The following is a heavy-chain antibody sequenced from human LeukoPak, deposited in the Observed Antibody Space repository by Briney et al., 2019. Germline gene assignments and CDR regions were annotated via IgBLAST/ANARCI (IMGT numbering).Heavy chain of an antibody. V-gene: IGHV4-30-2*03. CDR3: ARLTSISYYYYYMDV. J-gene: IGHJ6*03. CDR2: IYHSGST. CDR1: GGSISSGGYY. D-gene: IGHD3-3*02. Sequence: SETLSLTCTVSGGSISSGGYYWSWVRQPPGKGLEWIGYIYHSGSTYYNPSLKSRVTISVDTSKNQFSLKLSSVTAADTAVYYCARLTSISYYYYYMDVWGKGTTVTVSS.